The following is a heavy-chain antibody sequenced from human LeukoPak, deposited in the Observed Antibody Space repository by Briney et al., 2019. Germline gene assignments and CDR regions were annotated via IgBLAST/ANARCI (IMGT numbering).Heavy chain of an antibody. CDR1: GFTFSSYE. Sequence: GGSLRLSCAASGFTFSSYEMNWVRQAPGKGLEWVAYSSYSGSIIYYADSVKGRFTISRDNSKNLLYLQMSSLRAEDTATYYCAGCSGWYMGAPFDYWGQGTLVTVSS. J-gene: IGHJ4*02. CDR2: SSYSGSII. D-gene: IGHD6-19*01. V-gene: IGHV3-48*03. CDR3: AGCSGWYMGAPFDY.